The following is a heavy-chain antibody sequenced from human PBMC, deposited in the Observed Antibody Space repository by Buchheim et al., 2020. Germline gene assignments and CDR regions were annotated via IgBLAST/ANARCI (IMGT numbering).Heavy chain of an antibody. CDR1: GFTFGTYA. D-gene: IGHD2-8*01. CDR2: ISGSGSST. CDR3: AKDATNGWFSGEDY. J-gene: IGHJ4*02. Sequence: EVQLLESGGGLVQPGGSLRLSCTASGFTFGTYAVGWVRQGPGKGLEWVSAISGSGSSTYYADSVKGRFTISRDNSKNPLYLQVNSLRAEDTAVYYCAKDATNGWFSGEDYWGQGTL. V-gene: IGHV3-23*01.